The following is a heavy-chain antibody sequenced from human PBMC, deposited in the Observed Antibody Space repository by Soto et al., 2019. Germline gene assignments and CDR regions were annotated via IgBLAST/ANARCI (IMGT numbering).Heavy chain of an antibody. V-gene: IGHV4-59*01. CDR3: AAGYDSSGTDY. CDR1: GGSISSYY. J-gene: IGHJ4*01. CDR2: IYYSGST. D-gene: IGHD3-22*01. Sequence: SETLSLTCTVSGGSISSYYWSWIRQPPGKGLEWIGYIYYSGSTNYNPSLKSRVTISVDTSKNQFSLKLSSVTAADTAVYYCAAGYDSSGTDYWGHGTLVTVSS.